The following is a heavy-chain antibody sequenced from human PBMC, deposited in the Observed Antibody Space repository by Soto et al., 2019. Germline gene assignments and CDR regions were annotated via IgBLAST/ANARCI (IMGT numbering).Heavy chain of an antibody. CDR1: GYTFTNYG. Sequence: GPSVKVSCKASGYTFTNYGINWVRQAPGQGLEWMGWISPFTGDTHYTQSLQGRITMTTDTSTSTAYMELRSLRSADTAVYYCARSCSGGSCHSAYWGQGTLVTV. V-gene: IGHV1-18*04. D-gene: IGHD2-15*01. CDR3: ARSCSGGSCHSAY. CDR2: ISPFTGDT. J-gene: IGHJ4*02.